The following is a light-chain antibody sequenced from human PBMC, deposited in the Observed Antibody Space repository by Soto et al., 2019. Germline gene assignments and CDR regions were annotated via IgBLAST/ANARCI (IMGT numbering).Light chain of an antibody. CDR1: QGIRND. CDR3: LQDYNYPFT. V-gene: IGKV1-6*01. Sequence: AIQLTQSPSSLSASVGDRVTITCRASQGIRNDLGWYQQKPGKAPELLIYAASSLRSGVPSRFSGSGSATDFTLTINSLQPEDFATYYCLQDYNYPFTFGPGTKVDIK. CDR2: AAS. J-gene: IGKJ3*01.